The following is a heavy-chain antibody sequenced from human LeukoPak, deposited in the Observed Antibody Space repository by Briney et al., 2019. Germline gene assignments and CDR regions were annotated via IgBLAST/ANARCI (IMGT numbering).Heavy chain of an antibody. D-gene: IGHD1-7*01. Sequence: GGSLRLSCAASGFTFDDYAMHWVRQAPGKGLEWVSGISWNSGSIGYADSVKGRFTISRDNAKNSLYLQMNSLRAEDTAVYYCARDSGNYLDAFDIWGQGTMVTVSS. J-gene: IGHJ3*02. CDR1: GFTFDDYA. CDR2: ISWNSGSI. CDR3: ARDSGNYLDAFDI. V-gene: IGHV3-9*01.